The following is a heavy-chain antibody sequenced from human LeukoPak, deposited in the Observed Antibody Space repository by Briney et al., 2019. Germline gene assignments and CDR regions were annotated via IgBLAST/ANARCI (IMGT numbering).Heavy chain of an antibody. J-gene: IGHJ3*02. CDR2: IGANGGNT. CDR3: VRGIVPGIDAFNI. CDR1: GFTFSGYA. Sequence: PGGSLRLSCVVSGFTFSGYALHWVRQAPGKGLEYISSIGANGGNTHYSNSVKGRFTISRDNPKNTLYLQMGSLRPEDMAVYYCVRGIVPGIDAFNIWGQGTIVTVSS. V-gene: IGHV3-64*01. D-gene: IGHD1-26*01.